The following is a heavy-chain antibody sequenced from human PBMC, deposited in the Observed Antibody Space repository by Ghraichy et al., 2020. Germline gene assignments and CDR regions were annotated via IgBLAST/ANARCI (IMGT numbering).Heavy chain of an antibody. Sequence: SETLSLTCAVSGGSISSGGYSWSWIRQPPGKGLEWIGYIYHSGSTYYNPSLKSRVTISVDRSKNQFSLKLSSVTAADTAVYYCARAYGDYVWGWYFDLWGRGTLVTVSS. D-gene: IGHD4-17*01. CDR2: IYHSGST. CDR1: GGSISSGGYS. J-gene: IGHJ2*01. CDR3: ARAYGDYVWGWYFDL. V-gene: IGHV4-30-2*01.